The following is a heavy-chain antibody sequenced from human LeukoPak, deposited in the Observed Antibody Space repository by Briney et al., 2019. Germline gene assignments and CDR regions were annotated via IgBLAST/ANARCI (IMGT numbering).Heavy chain of an antibody. CDR3: ARLHGSGSRPFDP. D-gene: IGHD3-10*01. J-gene: IGHJ5*02. Sequence: SETLSLTCTVSGGSISSSSYYWGWIRQPPGKGLEWIGSIYYSGSTYYNPSLKSRVTISVDTSKNQFSLKLSSVTAADTAVYYCARLHGSGSRPFDPWGQGTLVTVSS. CDR2: IYYSGST. V-gene: IGHV4-39*01. CDR1: GGSISSSSYY.